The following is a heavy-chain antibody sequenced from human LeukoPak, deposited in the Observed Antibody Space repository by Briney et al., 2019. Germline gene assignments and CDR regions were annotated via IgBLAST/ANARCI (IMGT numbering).Heavy chain of an antibody. CDR1: GFTFSSYA. D-gene: IGHD2-15*01. Sequence: PGGSLRLSCAASGFTFSSYAMSWVRQAPGKGLEWVSTMSGSGGTTYYADSVKGRFTISRDNSKNTLYLQMNSLRAEDTAVYCCAKAPRVAADFDYWGQGTLVTVSS. V-gene: IGHV3-23*01. CDR3: AKAPRVAADFDY. CDR2: MSGSGGTT. J-gene: IGHJ4*02.